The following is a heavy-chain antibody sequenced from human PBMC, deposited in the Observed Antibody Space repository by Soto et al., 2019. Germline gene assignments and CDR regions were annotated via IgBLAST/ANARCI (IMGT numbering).Heavy chain of an antibody. J-gene: IGHJ6*02. D-gene: IGHD3-22*01. CDR2: INPSGGST. CDR3: ARFIITEYYYYYGMDV. CDR1: GYTFTSYY. V-gene: IGHV1-46*01. Sequence: ASVKVSCKASGYTFTSYYMHWVRQAPGQGLEWMGIINPSGGSTSYAQKFQGRVTMTRDTSTSTVYMELSSLRSEDTAVYYCARFIITEYYYYYGMDVWGQGTTVTVSS.